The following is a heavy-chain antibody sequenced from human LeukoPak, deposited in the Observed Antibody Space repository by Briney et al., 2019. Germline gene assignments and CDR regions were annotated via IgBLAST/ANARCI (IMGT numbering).Heavy chain of an antibody. CDR1: GFTFSDYY. Sequence: QPGGSLRLSCAASGFTFSDYYMSWIRQAPGKGLEWVAVISYDGSNKYYADSVKGRFTISRDNSKNTLYLQMNSLRAEDTAVYYCARRGPPGSYGSYDYWGQGTLVTVSS. D-gene: IGHD5-18*01. CDR2: ISYDGSNK. CDR3: ARRGPPGSYGSYDY. J-gene: IGHJ4*02. V-gene: IGHV3-30*03.